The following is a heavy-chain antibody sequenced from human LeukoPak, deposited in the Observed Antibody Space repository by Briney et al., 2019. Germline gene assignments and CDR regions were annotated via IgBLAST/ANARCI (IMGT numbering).Heavy chain of an antibody. CDR3: ARRVHAAAVGRGVYNWFDP. V-gene: IGHV4-59*08. CDR1: GGSISSYY. J-gene: IGHJ5*02. Sequence: SETLSLTCTVSGGSISSYYWSWLRQPPGKGLEWIGYIYYSGSTNYNPSLKGRVTISVDTSKNQFSLKLSSVTAADTAVYYCARRVHAAAVGRGVYNWFDPWGQGTLVTVSS. D-gene: IGHD6-13*01. CDR2: IYYSGST.